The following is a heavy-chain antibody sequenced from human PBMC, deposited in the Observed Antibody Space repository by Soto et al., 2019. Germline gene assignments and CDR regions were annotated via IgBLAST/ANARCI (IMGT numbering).Heavy chain of an antibody. J-gene: IGHJ5*02. D-gene: IGHD3-10*01. V-gene: IGHV3-23*01. CDR1: GFTFKNFA. CDR3: AKDPVAYNGEWDWFDL. Sequence: EVQLLESGGGLVQPGGSLRLSCAASGFTFKNFAMRWVRQAPGKAMEWVSAIGGSGSGASYADSVKGRFTVSRDDSKSSLYHQMSGLRVDDTALYYCAKDPVAYNGEWDWFDLWGQGTLVTVSS. CDR2: IGGSGSGA.